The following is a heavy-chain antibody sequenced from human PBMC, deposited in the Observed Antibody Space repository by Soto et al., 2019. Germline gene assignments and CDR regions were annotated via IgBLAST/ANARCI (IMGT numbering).Heavy chain of an antibody. CDR2: ISYDGSNK. CDR3: ARQGRAVSSYYFDY. J-gene: IGHJ4*02. Sequence: PGGSLRLSCAASGFTFSSYAMHWVRQAPGKGLEWVAVISYDGSNKYYADSVKGRFTISRDNSKNTLYLQMNSLRAEDTAVYYCARQGRAVSSYYFDYWGQGTLVTVSS. V-gene: IGHV3-30-3*01. CDR1: GFTFSSYA. D-gene: IGHD3-10*01.